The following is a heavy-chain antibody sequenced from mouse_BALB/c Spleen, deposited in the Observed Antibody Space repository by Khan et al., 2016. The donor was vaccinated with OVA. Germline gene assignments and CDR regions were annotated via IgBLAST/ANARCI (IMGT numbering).Heavy chain of an antibody. CDR3: ARPPYFSYAMDN. CDR1: GHTFTNFG. V-gene: IGHV9-3-1*01. J-gene: IGHJ4*01. D-gene: IGHD2-10*01. Sequence: QVQLQQSGPELKKPGETVKISCKASGHTFTNFGMNWVKQAPGKGLKWMGWINTYTGEPTYADDFNGRFAFSLEASASTAYLQIHNLTHEDTATYFCARPPYFSYAMDNWGQGTSVTVSS. CDR2: INTYTGEP.